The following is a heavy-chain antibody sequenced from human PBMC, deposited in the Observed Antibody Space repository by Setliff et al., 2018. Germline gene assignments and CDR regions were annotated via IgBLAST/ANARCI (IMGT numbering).Heavy chain of an antibody. CDR1: GGSISSYY. D-gene: IGHD2-2*02. V-gene: IGHV4-59*12. CDR2: IYYSETT. Sequence: SETLSLTCAVSGGSISSYYWNWIRQPPGKGLEWIGYIYYSETTNYNPSLKSRVTISVDTSKNQFSLKLSSVTAADTAVYYCARDRQYCSSPTCYSSYFYYYGMDVWGQGTTVTVSS. J-gene: IGHJ6*02. CDR3: ARDRQYCSSPTCYSSYFYYYGMDV.